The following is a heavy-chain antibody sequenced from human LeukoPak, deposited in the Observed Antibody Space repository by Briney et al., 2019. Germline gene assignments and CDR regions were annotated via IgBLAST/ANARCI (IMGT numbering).Heavy chain of an antibody. V-gene: IGHV3-53*01. J-gene: IGHJ6*02. D-gene: IGHD3-22*01. CDR3: ARDGMIPYYYGMDV. CDR2: IYSGGST. Sequence: GGCLRLSCAASGFTVSSNYMSWVRQAPGKGLEWISVIYSGGSTYYADSVKGRFTISRDNSKNTLYLQMNSLRAEDTAVYYCARDGMIPYYYGMDVWGQGTTVTVSS. CDR1: GFTVSSNY.